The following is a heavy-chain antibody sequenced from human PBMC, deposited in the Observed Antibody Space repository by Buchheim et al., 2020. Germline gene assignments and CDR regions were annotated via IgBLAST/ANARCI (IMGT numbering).Heavy chain of an antibody. D-gene: IGHD5-24*01. J-gene: IGHJ6*02. CDR3: AKDRGEMATVTYYYYGMDV. V-gene: IGHV3-30*18. Sequence: QVQLVESGGGVVQPGRSLRLSCAASGFTFSSYGMHWVRQALGKGLEWVAVISYDGSNKYYADPVKGRFTISRENSKNTLYLQMNSLRAEDTAVYYCAKDRGEMATVTYYYYGMDVWGQGTT. CDR1: GFTFSSYG. CDR2: ISYDGSNK.